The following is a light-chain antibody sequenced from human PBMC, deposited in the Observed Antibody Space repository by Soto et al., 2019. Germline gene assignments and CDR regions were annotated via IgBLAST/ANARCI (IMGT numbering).Light chain of an antibody. V-gene: IGKV1-33*01. CDR3: QQYDQLPIT. J-gene: IGKJ4*01. CDR1: QDISKY. Sequence: DIQMTQSASSLPASVGDTVTISCQASQDISKYLNWFQQKPGKAPKLLIYDVFNVETGVPSRFSGRGSGTDFTLIISNLQPEDFATYYCQQYDQLPITFGGGTKVEI. CDR2: DVF.